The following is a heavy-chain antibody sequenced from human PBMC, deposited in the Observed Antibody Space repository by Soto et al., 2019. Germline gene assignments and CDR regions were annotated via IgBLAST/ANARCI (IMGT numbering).Heavy chain of an antibody. V-gene: IGHV4-4*07. J-gene: IGHJ3*02. CDR3: ARDGNYDSSGYYPFDI. D-gene: IGHD3-22*01. Sequence: XGTLSLTCTVSGGSISSYYWSWIRQPSGKGLEWIGRIYTSGSTNYNPSLKSRVTMSVDTSKNQFSLKLSSVTAADTAVYYCARDGNYDSSGYYPFDIWGQGTMVTVSS. CDR2: IYTSGST. CDR1: GGSISSYY.